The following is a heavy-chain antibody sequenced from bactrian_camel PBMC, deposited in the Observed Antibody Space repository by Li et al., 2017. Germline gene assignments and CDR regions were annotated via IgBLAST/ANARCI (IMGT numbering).Heavy chain of an antibody. CDR3: AARGPYCYTKSSVRDFTY. CDR2: IATGSGNT. Sequence: VQLVESGGGSVQAGGSLRLSCKYDYTTYCMGWIRQSPGKEREGVARIATGSGNTYYADSVKGRFTISQDNAKNTVYLQMNSLKPEDTAMYYCAARGPYCYTKSSVRDFTYWGQGTQVTVS. J-gene: IGHJ6*01. CDR1: YDYTTYC. V-gene: IGHV3S40*01. D-gene: IGHD2*01.